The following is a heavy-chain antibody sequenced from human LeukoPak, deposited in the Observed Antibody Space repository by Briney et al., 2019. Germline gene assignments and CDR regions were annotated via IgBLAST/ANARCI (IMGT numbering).Heavy chain of an antibody. J-gene: IGHJ3*02. CDR1: GGSISSGGYY. Sequence: SQTLSLTCTVSGGSISSGGYYWSWIRQPPGKGLEWIGYIYHSGSTYYNPSLKSRVTISVDTSKNQFSLKLSSVTAADTAVYYCARARAEGLLWFGELPYDAFDIWGQGTMVTVSS. CDR3: ARARAEGLLWFGELPYDAFDI. V-gene: IGHV4-30-2*01. CDR2: IYHSGST. D-gene: IGHD3-10*01.